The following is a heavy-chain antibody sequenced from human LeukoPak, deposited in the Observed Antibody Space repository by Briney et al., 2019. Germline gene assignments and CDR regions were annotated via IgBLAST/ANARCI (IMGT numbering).Heavy chain of an antibody. D-gene: IGHD1-26*01. CDR3: ASGSYYWNLYY. CDR1: GFIFSSYG. J-gene: IGHJ4*02. V-gene: IGHV3-7*01. Sequence: GGSLRLSCAASGFIFSSYGMHWVRQAPGKGLEWVANIKQDGSEKHYVESVKGRFTISRENAKNSLYLQMNSLRAEDTAVYYCASGSYYWNLYYWGQGTLVTVSS. CDR2: IKQDGSEK.